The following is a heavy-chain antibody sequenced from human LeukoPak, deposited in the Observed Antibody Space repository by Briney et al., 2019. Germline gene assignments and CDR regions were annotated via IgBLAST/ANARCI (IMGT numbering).Heavy chain of an antibody. CDR2: IYYSGST. CDR3: ARHRGYYGSGSKVDY. V-gene: IGHV4-39*01. CDR1: GGFISSSTHY. J-gene: IGHJ4*02. Sequence: SETLSLTCTVSGGFISSSTHYWGWIRQPPGKGPEWIGSIYYSGSTYYNPSLKSRVTISVDTSKTHFSLNLTSVTAADTAVYYCARHRGYYGSGSKVDYWGQGSLVTVSS. D-gene: IGHD3-10*01.